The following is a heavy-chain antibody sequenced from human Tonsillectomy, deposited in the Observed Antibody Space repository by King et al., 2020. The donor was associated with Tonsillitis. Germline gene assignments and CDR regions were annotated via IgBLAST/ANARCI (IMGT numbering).Heavy chain of an antibody. Sequence: VQLVESGGGVVQPGRSLRISCVAAGFTFSNYGMHWVRQAPGKGLEWGASIWYDGSNQYYADYVNGRFTISRDNSKNALYLQMNSLRAEDTAVYYCTGYYFDYWGQGTLVTVSS. V-gene: IGHV3-33*01. CDR1: GFTFSNYG. CDR2: IWYDGSNQ. CDR3: TGYYFDY. J-gene: IGHJ4*02.